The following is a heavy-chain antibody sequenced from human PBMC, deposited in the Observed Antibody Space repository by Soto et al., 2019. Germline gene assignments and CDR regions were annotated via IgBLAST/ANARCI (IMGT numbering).Heavy chain of an antibody. Sequence: GASVKVSCKASGYTFTSYAMHWVRQAPGQRLEWMGWINAGNGNTKYSQKFQGRVTITRDTSASTAYMELSSLRSEDTAVYYCARATMNWNDGWGDAFDIWGQGTMVTVSS. V-gene: IGHV1-3*01. J-gene: IGHJ3*02. CDR1: GYTFTSYA. D-gene: IGHD1-1*01. CDR2: INAGNGNT. CDR3: ARATMNWNDGWGDAFDI.